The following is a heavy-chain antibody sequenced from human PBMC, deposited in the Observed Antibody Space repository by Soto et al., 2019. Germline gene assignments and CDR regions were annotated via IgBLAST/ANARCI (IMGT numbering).Heavy chain of an antibody. CDR1: GYTFTSYD. D-gene: IGHD5-18*01. CDR2: MNPNSGNT. Sequence: QVQLVQSGAEVKKPGASVKVSCKASGYTFTSYDINWVRQATGQVLEWMGWMNPNSGNTGYAQKFQGRDTMTRNTSISTAYMELSSLRSEDTAVYYCARSPTDSYGYEDYWGQGTLVTVSS. CDR3: ARSPTDSYGYEDY. V-gene: IGHV1-8*01. J-gene: IGHJ4*02.